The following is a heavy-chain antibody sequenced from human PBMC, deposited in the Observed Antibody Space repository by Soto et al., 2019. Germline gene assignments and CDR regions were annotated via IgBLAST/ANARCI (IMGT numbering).Heavy chain of an antibody. CDR3: ARNSDPAGPYGMDV. D-gene: IGHD3-10*01. Sequence: SETLSLTCTVSGGSISSGGYYWSWIRQHPGKGLEWIGYIYYSGSTYYNPSLKSRVTISVDTSKNQFSLKLSSVTAADTAVYYCARNSDPAGPYGMDVWGQGTTVTVSS. J-gene: IGHJ6*02. V-gene: IGHV4-31*03. CDR2: IYYSGST. CDR1: GGSISSGGYY.